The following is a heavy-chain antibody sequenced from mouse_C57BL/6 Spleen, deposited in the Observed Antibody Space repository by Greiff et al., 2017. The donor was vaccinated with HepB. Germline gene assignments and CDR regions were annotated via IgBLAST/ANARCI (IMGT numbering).Heavy chain of an antibody. CDR2: ISYDGSN. V-gene: IGHV3-6*01. D-gene: IGHD4-1*01. CDR1: GYSITSGYY. Sequence: DVKLQESGPGLVKPSQSLSLTCSVTGYSITSGYYWNWIRQFPGNKLEWMGYISYDGSNNYNPSLKNRISITRDTSKNQFFLKLNSVTTEDTATYYCAREAGTRDYFDYWGQGTTLTVSS. J-gene: IGHJ2*01. CDR3: AREAGTRDYFDY.